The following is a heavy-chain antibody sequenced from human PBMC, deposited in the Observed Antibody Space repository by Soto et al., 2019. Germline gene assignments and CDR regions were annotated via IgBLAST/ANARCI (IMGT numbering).Heavy chain of an antibody. V-gene: IGHV3-48*02. J-gene: IGHJ4*02. CDR2: ISSSSSTI. Sequence: GGSLRLSCAASGFTFSSYSMNWVRQAPGKGLEWVSYISSSSSTIYYADSVKGRFTISRDNAKNSLYLQMNSLRDEDTAVYYCARDLDYGSGSPAYFDYWGQGTLVTVSS. CDR3: ARDLDYGSGSPAYFDY. D-gene: IGHD3-10*01. CDR1: GFTFSSYS.